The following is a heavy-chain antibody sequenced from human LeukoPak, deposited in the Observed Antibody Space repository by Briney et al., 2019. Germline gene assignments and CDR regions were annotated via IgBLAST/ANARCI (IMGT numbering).Heavy chain of an antibody. CDR1: GFTFSSYG. D-gene: IGHD2-8*01. J-gene: IGHJ3*02. CDR3: ARDSKGVIAPYAFDI. Sequence: GGSLRLSCAASGFTFSSYGMRWVRQAPGKGLEWVAVIWYDGSNKYYADSVKGRFTISRDNSKNTLYLQMNSLRAGDTAVYYCARDSKGVIAPYAFDIWGQGTMVTVSS. CDR2: IWYDGSNK. V-gene: IGHV3-33*01.